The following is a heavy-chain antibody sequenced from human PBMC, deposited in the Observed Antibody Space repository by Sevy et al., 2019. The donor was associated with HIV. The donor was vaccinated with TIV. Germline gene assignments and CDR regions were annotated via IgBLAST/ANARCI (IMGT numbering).Heavy chain of an antibody. J-gene: IGHJ4*02. Sequence: GGSLRLSCAASGLIFSHYGMHWVRQAPGKGLEWVAFISFDGSNKYYVDSVKGRFTISRDNSKNTLYLQMNSLRTEDTALYYCAKKTAAAGTGGFDYWGQGTLVTVSS. CDR2: ISFDGSNK. V-gene: IGHV3-30*02. D-gene: IGHD6-13*01. CDR3: AKKTAAAGTGGFDY. CDR1: GLIFSHYG.